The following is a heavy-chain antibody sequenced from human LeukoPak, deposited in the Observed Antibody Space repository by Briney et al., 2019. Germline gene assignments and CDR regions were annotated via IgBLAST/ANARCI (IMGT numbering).Heavy chain of an antibody. V-gene: IGHV1-8*01. Sequence: GALVKVSCKASGYTFRSFDVNWVRQATGQGLEWMGWMNPNSGNTGYAQEFQGRVTMTRNTSINTAYMEVSGLTSEDTAVYYCAKAPSPASYATDVWGQGTTVTVSS. CDR1: GYTFRSFD. CDR2: MNPNSGNT. J-gene: IGHJ6*02. CDR3: AKAPSPASYATDV.